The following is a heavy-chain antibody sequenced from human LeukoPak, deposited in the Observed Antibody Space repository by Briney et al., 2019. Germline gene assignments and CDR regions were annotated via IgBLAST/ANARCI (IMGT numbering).Heavy chain of an antibody. CDR2: INTGTDNT. J-gene: IGHJ4*02. Sequence: ASVKVSCKASGYTFTSYTIHWVRQAPGQRLEWMRWINTGTDNTKYSQSFQGRVTITRDTSASTAYMELSSLRSEDTAVYYCAREGGAWILWGQGTLVTVSS. CDR1: GYTFTSYT. V-gene: IGHV1-3*04. D-gene: IGHD5-12*01. CDR3: AREGGAWIL.